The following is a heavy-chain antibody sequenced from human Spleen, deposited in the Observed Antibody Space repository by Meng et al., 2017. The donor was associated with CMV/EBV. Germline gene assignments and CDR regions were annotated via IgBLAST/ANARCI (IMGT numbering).Heavy chain of an antibody. J-gene: IGHJ3*02. CDR1: GFPFSTYG. CDR2: VWYDGSNT. D-gene: IGHD2-2*01. V-gene: IGHV3-33*06. CDR3: AKGPYCTSSSCHGGIAFDI. Sequence: GGSLRLSCVASGFPFSTYGMHWVRQTPGKGLEWVAVVWYDGSNTQYGGSVKGRFTISRDNSKKTLSLQMNSLRAEDTAVYYGAKGPYCTSSSCHGGIAFDIWGRGTLVTVSS.